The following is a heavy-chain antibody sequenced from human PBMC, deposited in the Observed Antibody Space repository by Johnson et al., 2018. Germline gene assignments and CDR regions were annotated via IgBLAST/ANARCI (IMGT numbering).Heavy chain of an antibody. V-gene: IGHV3-23*04. Sequence: VQLVESGGGLVQPGGSLRLSCAGSGFTFSSYSMSWVRQAPGKGLAWVSDINGGGGTTHYADSVKGRFTVSRDNSKNTLSLQMNSLRVEDTAVYYSAKDPYRIGGYYYMDVWGKGTTVTVSS. CDR1: GFTFSSYS. D-gene: IGHD3-10*01. J-gene: IGHJ6*03. CDR2: INGGGGTT. CDR3: AKDPYRIGGYYYMDV.